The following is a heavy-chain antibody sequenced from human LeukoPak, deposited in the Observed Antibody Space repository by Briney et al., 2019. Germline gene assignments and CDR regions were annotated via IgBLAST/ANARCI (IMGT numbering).Heavy chain of an antibody. V-gene: IGHV4-39*01. D-gene: IGHD3-22*01. J-gene: IGHJ4*02. CDR3: ARISYYDSRGPRDY. CDR1: GGSISSSSYY. Sequence: PETLSLTCTVSGGSISSSSYYWGWIRQPPGKGLEWIGSIYYSGSTYYNPSLKSRVTISVDTSKNQFSLKLSSVTAAGAAVYYCARISYYDSRGPRDYWGQGTLVTVSS. CDR2: IYYSGST.